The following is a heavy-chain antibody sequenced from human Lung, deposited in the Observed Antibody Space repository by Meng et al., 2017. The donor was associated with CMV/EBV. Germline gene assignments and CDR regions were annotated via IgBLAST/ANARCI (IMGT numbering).Heavy chain of an antibody. CDR3: AKPRSGFVVVPAAIDS. CDR2: MSYDGSKT. Sequence: GGSLRLXCAASGFPFSGHAMHWVRQAPGKGLEWVALMSYDGSKTFYADFVKGRFTISRDNSRNTLYLQMSGLRTDDTAVYYCAKPRSGFVVVPAAIDSWXQGTXVTVSS. CDR1: GFPFSGHA. J-gene: IGHJ4*02. V-gene: IGHV3-30*04. D-gene: IGHD2-2*01.